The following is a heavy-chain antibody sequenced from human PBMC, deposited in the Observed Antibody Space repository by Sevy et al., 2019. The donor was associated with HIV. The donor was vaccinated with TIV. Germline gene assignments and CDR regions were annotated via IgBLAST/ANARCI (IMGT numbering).Heavy chain of an antibody. Sequence: GGSLRLPCAVSGFSFDSYGMTWVRQAPGKGLEWVSAISGSGTRTYYADSVKGRFIISRDNSKNTLDLQMNSLRAEDTAIYYGAKGGGGHYDPDEIAYYFYYYNMDVWGKGTTVTVSS. J-gene: IGHJ6*03. CDR2: ISGSGTRT. CDR1: GFSFDSYG. D-gene: IGHD3-22*01. CDR3: AKGGGGHYDPDEIAYYFYYYNMDV. V-gene: IGHV3-23*01.